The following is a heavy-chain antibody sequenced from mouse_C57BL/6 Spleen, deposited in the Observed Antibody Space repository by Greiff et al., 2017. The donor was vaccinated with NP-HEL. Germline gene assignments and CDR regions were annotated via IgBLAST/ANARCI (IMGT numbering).Heavy chain of an antibody. CDR1: GYTFTSYW. D-gene: IGHD1-1*01. V-gene: IGHV1-5*01. Sequence: VQLKQSGTVLARPGASVKMSCKTSGYTFTSYWMHWVKQRPGQGLEWIGAIYPGNSDTSYNQKFKGKAKLTAVTSASTAYMELSSLTNEDSAVYYSTSDYYGSSPWFAYWGQGTLVTVSA. CDR3: TSDYYGSSPWFAY. J-gene: IGHJ3*01. CDR2: IYPGNSDT.